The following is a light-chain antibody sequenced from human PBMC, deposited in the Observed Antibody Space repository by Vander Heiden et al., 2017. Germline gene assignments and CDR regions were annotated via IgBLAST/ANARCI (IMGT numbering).Light chain of an antibody. Sequence: DIQLTQSPSSVSASVGDRVTITCRASQGISNWLAWYQQKPGKAPKLLIYAASNWQSGVTSRFSGSGSGTDFTLTISSLQPADFATYYCQQANSYPITFGQGTRLEIK. CDR3: QQANSYPIT. CDR2: AAS. J-gene: IGKJ5*01. V-gene: IGKV1D-12*01. CDR1: QGISNW.